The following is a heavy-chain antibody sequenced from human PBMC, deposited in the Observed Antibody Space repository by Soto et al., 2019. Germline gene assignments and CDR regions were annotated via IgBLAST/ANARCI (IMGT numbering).Heavy chain of an antibody. D-gene: IGHD6-13*01. CDR2: INAANGDT. V-gene: IGHV1-3*01. CDR1: GYIFSSYT. CDR3: ASSIEAASFEY. Sequence: ASVKVSCKASGYIFSSYTMHWVRQAPGQSLEWMGWINAANGDTKYSQKFQGRVTITSDTSATTGYMDLSSLRSEDTAVYYCASSIEAASFEYWGKGSLVTVSS. J-gene: IGHJ4*02.